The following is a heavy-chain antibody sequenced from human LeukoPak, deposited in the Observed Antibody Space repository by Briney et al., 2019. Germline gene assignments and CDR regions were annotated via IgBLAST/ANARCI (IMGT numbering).Heavy chain of an antibody. CDR2: ICPDGTVT. V-gene: IGHV3-74*01. CDR3: VRDFRSADY. J-gene: IGHJ4*02. CDR1: GFTFSNYC. Sequence: GGSLRLSCAASGFTFSNYCMHWVRQIPGKGLVWVSRICPDGTVTNYADSVKGRFTISRDNTKNMVFLQMNSLRADDTAVYYCVRDFRSADYWGQGILVTVSS.